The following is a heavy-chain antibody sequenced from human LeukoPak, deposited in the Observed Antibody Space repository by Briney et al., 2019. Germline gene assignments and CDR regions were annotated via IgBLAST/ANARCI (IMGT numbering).Heavy chain of an antibody. Sequence: SVKVSCKASGGTFINYGISWVRQAPGQGLEWMGRIIPIIGVAKYAQKFQGRVTITADESTSTAYMELSSLRSEDTAVYYCASSPFGELLYNWFDPWGQGTLVTVSS. CDR1: GGTFINYG. CDR2: IIPIIGVA. J-gene: IGHJ5*02. D-gene: IGHD3-10*01. V-gene: IGHV1-69*04. CDR3: ASSPFGELLYNWFDP.